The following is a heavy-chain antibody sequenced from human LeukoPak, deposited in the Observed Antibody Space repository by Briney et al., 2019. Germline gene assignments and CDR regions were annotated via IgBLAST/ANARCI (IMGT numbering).Heavy chain of an antibody. V-gene: IGHV3-23*01. J-gene: IGHJ4*02. CDR2: ISGSGGST. D-gene: IGHD3-16*02. Sequence: PGGSLRLSCAASGFTFSSYAMSWVRQAPGKGLEWVSAISGSGGSTYYADSVKGRFTISRDNSKNTLYLQMNSLGAEDTAVYYCAKTGYDYIWGSYRPTFFDYWGQGTLVTVSS. CDR1: GFTFSSYA. CDR3: AKTGYDYIWGSYRPTFFDY.